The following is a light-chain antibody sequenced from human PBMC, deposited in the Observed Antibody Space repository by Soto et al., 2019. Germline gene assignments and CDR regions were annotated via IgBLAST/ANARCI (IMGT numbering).Light chain of an antibody. CDR1: SSDIGSYNR. CDR2: EVS. J-gene: IGLJ1*01. CDR3: SSFTTSSTYV. Sequence: QSVLTQRPSVSGSPGQSVAISCTGTSSDIGSYNRVAWYQQPPGTAPKLIIYEVSNRPSGVPDRFSGSKSGNTASLTISGLQAEDEADYYCSSFTTSSTYVFGTGTKVTVL. V-gene: IGLV2-18*02.